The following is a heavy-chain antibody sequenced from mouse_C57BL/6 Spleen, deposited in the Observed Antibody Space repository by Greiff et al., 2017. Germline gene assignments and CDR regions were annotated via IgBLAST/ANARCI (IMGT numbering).Heavy chain of an antibody. CDR1: GFTFSSYG. D-gene: IGHD1-1*01. J-gene: IGHJ1*03. Sequence: EVQRVESGGDLVKPGGSLKLSCAASGFTFSSYGMSWVRQTPDKRLEWVATLSSGGSYTYYPDSLKGRFTISRDNAKNTLYLQMSSLQSEDTALYYCARHPHYYCSSYRYFDVWGTGTTVTVSS. CDR2: LSSGGSYT. V-gene: IGHV5-6*01. CDR3: ARHPHYYCSSYRYFDV.